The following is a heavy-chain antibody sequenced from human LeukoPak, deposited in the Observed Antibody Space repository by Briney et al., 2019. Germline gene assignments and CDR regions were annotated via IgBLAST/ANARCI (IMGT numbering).Heavy chain of an antibody. D-gene: IGHD2-15*01. V-gene: IGHV4-61*01. CDR3: ARGSVVAYGAAVGLDV. CDR2: IYYSGST. Sequence: SETLSLTCTVSGGSINSGSYYWSWIRQPPGKGLEWIGYIYYSGSTNYNPSLKSRVTISVDTSKNQFSLKLSSVTAADTAVYYCARGSVVAYGAAVGLDVWGQGTTVTVSS. CDR1: GGSINSGSYY. J-gene: IGHJ6*02.